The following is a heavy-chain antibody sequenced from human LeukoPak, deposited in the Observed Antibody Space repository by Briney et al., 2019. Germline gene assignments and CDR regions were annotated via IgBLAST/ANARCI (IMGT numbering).Heavy chain of an antibody. J-gene: IGHJ4*02. CDR2: ISWDGGST. V-gene: IGHV3-43D*03. Sequence: GGSLRLSCAASGFTFDDYAIHWVRQAPGKGLEWVSLISWDGGSTYYADSVKGRFTISRDNSKNSLYLQMNSLRAEDTALYYCAKDWGSGQNYYDSSGYYLDYWGQGTLVTVSS. CDR1: GFTFDDYA. D-gene: IGHD3-22*01. CDR3: AKDWGSGQNYYDSSGYYLDY.